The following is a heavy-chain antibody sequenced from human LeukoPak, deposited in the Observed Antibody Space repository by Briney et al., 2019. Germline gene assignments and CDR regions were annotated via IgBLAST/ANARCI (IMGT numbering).Heavy chain of an antibody. CDR2: MNPNSGNT. Sequence: ASVKVSCKASVYTFTSYDINWVRQATGQGLEWMGWMNPNSGNTGYAQKFQGRVTMTRNTSISTAYMELSSLRSEDTAVYYCARGLGYSSGWYEVMGYYFDYWGQGTLVTVSS. D-gene: IGHD6-19*01. CDR3: ARGLGYSSGWYEVMGYYFDY. CDR1: VYTFTSYD. V-gene: IGHV1-8*01. J-gene: IGHJ4*02.